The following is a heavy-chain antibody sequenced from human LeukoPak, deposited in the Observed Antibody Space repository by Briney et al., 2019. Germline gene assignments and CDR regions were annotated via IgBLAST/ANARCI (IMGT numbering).Heavy chain of an antibody. CDR2: IYYSGST. D-gene: IGHD1-26*01. CDR1: GSSISSYY. J-gene: IGHJ4*02. CDR3: ARDRKSGFDY. V-gene: IGHV4-59*01. Sequence: PSETLSLTCTVSGSSISSYYWSWIRQPPGKGLEWIGYIYYSGSTNYNPSLKSRVTISVDTSKNQFSLKLSSVTAADTAVYYCARDRKSGFDYWGQGTLVTVSS.